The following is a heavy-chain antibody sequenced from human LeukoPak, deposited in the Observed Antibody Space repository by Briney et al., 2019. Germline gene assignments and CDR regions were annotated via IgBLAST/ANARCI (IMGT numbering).Heavy chain of an antibody. CDR3: ARGNAHSSGYYVDY. D-gene: IGHD3-22*01. J-gene: IGHJ4*02. CDR2: IYYSGST. Sequence: SETLSLTCTVSGGSISSGGYYRSWIRQHPGKGLEWIGYIYYSGSTYYNPSLKSRVTISVDTSKNQFSLKLSSVTAADTAVYYCARGNAHSSGYYVDYWGQGTLVTVSS. V-gene: IGHV4-31*03. CDR1: GGSISSGGYY.